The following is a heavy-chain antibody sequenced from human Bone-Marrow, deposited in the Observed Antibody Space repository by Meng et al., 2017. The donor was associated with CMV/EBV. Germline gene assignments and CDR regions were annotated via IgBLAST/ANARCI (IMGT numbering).Heavy chain of an antibody. Sequence: SVKVSCKASGFTFTSSAVQWVRQARGQRLEWIGWIVLGSGNTTYAQKFQERVTIIRDMSTSTAYMEMSSLRSEDKDVYYCAAVIYCSKGSCSDYWGQGTQVTVSS. CDR3: AAVIYCSKGSCSDY. D-gene: IGHD2-2*01. CDR2: IVLGSGNT. V-gene: IGHV1-58*01. J-gene: IGHJ4*02. CDR1: GFTFTSSA.